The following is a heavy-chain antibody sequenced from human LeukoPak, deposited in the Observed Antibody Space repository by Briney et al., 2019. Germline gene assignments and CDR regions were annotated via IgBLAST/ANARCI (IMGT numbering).Heavy chain of an antibody. CDR1: GFTFSGHY. V-gene: IGHV3-11*01. Sequence: GGSLRLSCAASGFTFSGHYMSWIRHAPGKGLELVSYISNSGSTKYYADSVKGRFTISRDNGQNSLYLQMNSLRAEDTAVYYCARESGYYYDSSGPLFFDYWGQGTLVTVSS. D-gene: IGHD3-22*01. CDR2: ISNSGSTK. CDR3: ARESGYYYDSSGPLFFDY. J-gene: IGHJ4*02.